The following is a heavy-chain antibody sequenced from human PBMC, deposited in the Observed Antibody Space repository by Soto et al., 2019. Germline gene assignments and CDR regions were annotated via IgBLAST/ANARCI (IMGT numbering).Heavy chain of an antibody. V-gene: IGHV4-59*01. D-gene: IGHD4-17*01. CDR2: MYNTGST. CDR3: ARDTGPQAYDYGDYYYYYGMDV. Sequence: SETLSLTCTVSGGSISRYYWSWIRQPPGKGLEWIGYMYNTGSTVYNPSFKSRVTISVDTSKNQFSLKLNSVTAADTAVYYCARDTGPQAYDYGDYYYYYGMDVWGQGTTVTVSS. CDR1: GGSISRYY. J-gene: IGHJ6*02.